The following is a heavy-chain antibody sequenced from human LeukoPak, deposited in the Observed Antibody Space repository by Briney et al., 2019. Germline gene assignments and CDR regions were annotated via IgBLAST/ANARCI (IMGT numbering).Heavy chain of an antibody. J-gene: IGHJ4*02. CDR1: GYTFTSYG. CDR3: ARDPVRISPYDSSGYYPN. V-gene: IGHV1-18*01. Sequence: ASVKVSCKASGYTFTSYGISWVRQAPGQGLEWMGWISAYNDNTNYAQKLQGRVTMTTDTSTSTAYMELRSLRSDDTAVYYCARDPVRISPYDSSGYYPNWGQGTLVTVSS. CDR2: ISAYNDNT. D-gene: IGHD3-22*01.